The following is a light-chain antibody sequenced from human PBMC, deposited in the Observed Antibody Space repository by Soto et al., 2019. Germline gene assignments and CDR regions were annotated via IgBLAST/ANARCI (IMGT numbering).Light chain of an antibody. J-gene: IGKJ1*01. V-gene: IGKV1-39*01. Sequence: DIQMTQSPSSLSASVGDRVTITCRASQNISTYLNWYQQQPGKAPNLLIYAASSLQGGVPSRFSGSGSETAFTLTISSLQPEDFAVYYCQQYNNWPPWTFGQGTKVEIK. CDR3: QQYNNWPPWT. CDR2: AAS. CDR1: QNISTY.